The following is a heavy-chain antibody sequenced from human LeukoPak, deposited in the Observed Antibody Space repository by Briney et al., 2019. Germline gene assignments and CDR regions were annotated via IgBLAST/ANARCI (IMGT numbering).Heavy chain of an antibody. D-gene: IGHD3-9*01. Sequence: GGSLRLSCAVSGFTFSDYAMHWVRQAPGKGLEYVSAINSNGGSTYYADSVKGRFTISRDNSKNTLYLQMNSLRAEDTAVYYCASRNYDILTGHMDVWGKGTTVTISS. J-gene: IGHJ6*03. CDR3: ASRNYDILTGHMDV. V-gene: IGHV3-64*02. CDR1: GFTFSDYA. CDR2: INSNGGST.